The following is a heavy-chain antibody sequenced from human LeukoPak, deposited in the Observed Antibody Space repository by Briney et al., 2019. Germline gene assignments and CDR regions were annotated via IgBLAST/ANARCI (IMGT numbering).Heavy chain of an antibody. D-gene: IGHD2-15*01. J-gene: IGHJ4*02. Sequence: GGSLRLSCAASGFTFSSYSMNWVRQAPGKGLEWVSYIRSSSSTSTTIYYADSVKGRFTISRDNAKNSLYLQMNSLRAEDTAVYYCARDLVAGPQAGFTFDYWGQGTLVTVSS. V-gene: IGHV3-48*04. CDR2: IRSSSSTSTTI. CDR3: ARDLVAGPQAGFTFDY. CDR1: GFTFSSYS.